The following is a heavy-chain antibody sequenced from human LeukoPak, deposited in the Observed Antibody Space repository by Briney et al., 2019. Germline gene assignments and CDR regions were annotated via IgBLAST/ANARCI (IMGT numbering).Heavy chain of an antibody. CDR1: GGSISSSSYY. D-gene: IGHD3-10*01. J-gene: IGHJ5*02. CDR3: ARALTYYYGSGSYQGGYNWFDP. CDR2: IYYSGST. V-gene: IGHV4-39*07. Sequence: PSETLSLTCTVSGGSISSSSYYWGWIRQPPGKGLEWIGSIYYSGSTYYNPSLKSRVTISVDTSKNQFSLKLSSVTAADTTVYYCARALTYYYGSGSYQGGYNWFDPWGQGTLVTVSS.